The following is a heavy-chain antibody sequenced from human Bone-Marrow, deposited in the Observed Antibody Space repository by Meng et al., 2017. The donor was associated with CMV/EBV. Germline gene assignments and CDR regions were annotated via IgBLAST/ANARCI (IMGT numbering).Heavy chain of an antibody. J-gene: IGHJ5*02. CDR1: GEVV. CDR2: IYWNDDE. CDR3: AHSLDYYDSSGYYYLSWFDP. D-gene: IGHD3-22*01. Sequence: GEVVQGQRRQPPEKTQEWLALIYWNDDERYSPSLKSRLTITKDTSKTQVVLTMTNMDPVDTATYYCAHSLDYYDSSGYYYLSWFDPWGQGTLVTVSS. V-gene: IGHV2-5*01.